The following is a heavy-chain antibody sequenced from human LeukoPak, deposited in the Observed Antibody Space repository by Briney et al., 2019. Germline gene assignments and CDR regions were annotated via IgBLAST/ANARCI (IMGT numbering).Heavy chain of an antibody. D-gene: IGHD3-10*01. Sequence: PSETLSLTCAVSGGSISSGGYSWSWIRQPPGKGLEWIGYIYYSGSTYYNPSLKSRVTISVDTSKNQFSLKLSSVTAADTAVYYCARVYGSGSYYNGYYYYMDVWGKGTTVTISS. CDR1: GGSISSGGYS. J-gene: IGHJ6*03. CDR3: ARVYGSGSYYNGYYYYMDV. CDR2: IYYSGST. V-gene: IGHV4-30-2*03.